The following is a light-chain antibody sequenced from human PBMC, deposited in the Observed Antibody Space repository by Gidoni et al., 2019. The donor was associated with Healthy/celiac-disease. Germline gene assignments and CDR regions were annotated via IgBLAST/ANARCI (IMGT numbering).Light chain of an antibody. CDR2: TAS. CDR1: QSISSS. J-gene: IGKJ1*01. CDR3: QQNNSYWT. V-gene: IGKV1-5*03. Sequence: DITMSQSPSTLSASVGDRVTITCRARQSISSSLAWYQQKPGKAPKLLIYTASSLESGVPSRFSGSGSGTEFTLTISSLQPDDFATYYCQQNNSYWTFGQGTKVEIK.